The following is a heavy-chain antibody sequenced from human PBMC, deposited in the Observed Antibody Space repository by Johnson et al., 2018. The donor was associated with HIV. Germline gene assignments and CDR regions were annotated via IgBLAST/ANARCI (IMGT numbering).Heavy chain of an antibody. D-gene: IGHD2-2*01. CDR2: IRYDGSNK. CDR3: AKFHGSSASDAFDI. CDR1: GFTFSSYG. J-gene: IGHJ3*02. V-gene: IGHV3-30*02. Sequence: QMQLVESGGVVVQPGGSLRLSCAASGFTFSSYGMHWVRQAPGKGLEWVAFIRYDGSNKYYADSVKGRFTISRDNSKNTLYLQMNSLRAEDTAVYYCAKFHGSSASDAFDIWGQGTMVTVSS.